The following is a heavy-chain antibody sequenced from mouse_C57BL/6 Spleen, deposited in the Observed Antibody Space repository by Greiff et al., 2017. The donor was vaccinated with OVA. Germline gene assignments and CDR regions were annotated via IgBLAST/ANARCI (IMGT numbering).Heavy chain of an antibody. CDR3: ARETPWFAY. V-gene: IGHV1-82*01. CDR2: IYPGDGDT. CDR1: GYAFSSSW. J-gene: IGHJ3*01. Sequence: VQLKESGPELVKPGASVKISCKASGYAFSSSWMNWVKQRPGKGLEWIGRIYPGDGDTNYNGKFKGKATLTADKSSSTAYMQLSSLTSEDAAVYFCARETPWFAYWGQGTLVTVSA.